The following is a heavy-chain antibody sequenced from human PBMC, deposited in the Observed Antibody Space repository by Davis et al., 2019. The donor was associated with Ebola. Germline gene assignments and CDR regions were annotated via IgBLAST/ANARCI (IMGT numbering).Heavy chain of an antibody. CDR1: GFPFSDYW. CDR3: AKDGQVGSYWSYFDY. D-gene: IGHD1-26*01. Sequence: GGSLRLSCAASGFPFSDYWMHWVRQAPGKGLEWVSLISWDGGSTYYADSVKGRFTISRDNSKNSLYLQMNSLRAEDTALYYCAKDGQVGSYWSYFDYWGQGTLVTVSS. J-gene: IGHJ4*02. CDR2: ISWDGGST. V-gene: IGHV3-43D*03.